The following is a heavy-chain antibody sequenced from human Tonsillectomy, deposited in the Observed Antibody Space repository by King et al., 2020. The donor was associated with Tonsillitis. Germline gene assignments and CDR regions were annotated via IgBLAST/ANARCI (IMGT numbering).Heavy chain of an antibody. V-gene: IGHV1-18*04. Sequence: QLVQSGAEVKKPGASVKDSCQASGYTFTSYAINWVRQAPGQGLEWMGWISPYNGNANYAQKLQGRVTMTTDTSTNTAYMELRSLRSDDTAVYYCTRADDSSGYYNAFDIWGQGKVVTVSS. CDR3: TRADDSSGYYNAFDI. D-gene: IGHD3-22*01. CDR2: ISPYNGNA. CDR1: GYTFTSYA. J-gene: IGHJ3*02.